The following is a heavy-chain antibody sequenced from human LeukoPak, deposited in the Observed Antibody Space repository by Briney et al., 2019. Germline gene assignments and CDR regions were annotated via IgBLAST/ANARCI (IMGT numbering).Heavy chain of an antibody. CDR1: GYSVSSNSAA. CDR3: ARSVGDIDI. D-gene: IGHD1-26*01. CDR2: TYYGSKWYN. Sequence: SQTLSLTCAISGYSVSSNSAAWNWIRQSPSRGLEWLGRTYYGSKWYNDYARSLKSRIIINPDTSKNQFSLQLNSVTPEDTAVYYCARSVGDIDIWGQGTMVTASS. J-gene: IGHJ3*02. V-gene: IGHV6-1*01.